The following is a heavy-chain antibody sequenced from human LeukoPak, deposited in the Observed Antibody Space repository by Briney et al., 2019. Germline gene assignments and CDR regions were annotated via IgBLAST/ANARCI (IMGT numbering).Heavy chain of an antibody. D-gene: IGHD3-22*01. CDR3: TTDYYDSSGYAIDY. CDR1: GFIFSNAW. CDR2: LKSKTDGGTT. Sequence: GGSLRLSXAASGFIFSNAWMSWVRQAPGKGLEWVGRLKSKTDGGTTDYAAPVKGRFTISRDDSKNTLYLQMNSLKTEDTAVYYCTTDYYDSSGYAIDYWGQGTLVTVSS. V-gene: IGHV3-15*01. J-gene: IGHJ4*02.